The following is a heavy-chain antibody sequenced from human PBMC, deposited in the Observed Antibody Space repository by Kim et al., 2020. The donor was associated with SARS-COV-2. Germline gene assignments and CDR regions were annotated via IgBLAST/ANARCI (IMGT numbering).Heavy chain of an antibody. CDR2: ISGGGGSGGST. J-gene: IGHJ5*02. Sequence: GGSLRLSCAASGFTFNNYGMSRVRQAPGKGLEWVSGISGGGGSGGSTYYADSSKGRFTISRDNSKNTLYLQVTTLRAEDTAVYYCAKDVYGSGSPNYFDPXGQGTLVTVXX. V-gene: IGHV3-23*01. CDR3: AKDVYGSGSPNYFDP. CDR1: GFTFNNYG. D-gene: IGHD3-10*01.